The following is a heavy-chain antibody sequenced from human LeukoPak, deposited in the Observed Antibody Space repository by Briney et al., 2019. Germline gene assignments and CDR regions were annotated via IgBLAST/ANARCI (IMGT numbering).Heavy chain of an antibody. V-gene: IGHV3-7*01. D-gene: IGHD3-10*01. Sequence: GTSLRLSCAASGFTFSSYAIHWVRQAPGKGLEWVANIKQDGSEKNYVDSVKGRFTISRDNAKNSLYLQMNSLRAEDTAVYYCARGIYDSGSYPPYYWGQGTLVTVSS. CDR3: ARGIYDSGSYPPYY. CDR1: GFTFSSYA. CDR2: IKQDGSEK. J-gene: IGHJ4*02.